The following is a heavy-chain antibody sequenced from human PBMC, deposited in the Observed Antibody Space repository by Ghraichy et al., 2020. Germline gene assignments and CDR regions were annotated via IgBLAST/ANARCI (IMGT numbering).Heavy chain of an antibody. CDR2: IYYSGST. V-gene: IGHV4-39*01. J-gene: IGHJ4*02. CDR3: ARTGGTVNSDY. Sequence: SETLSLTCTVSGGSISSSSYYWGWIRQPPGKGLEWIGSIYYSGSTYYNPSLKSRVTISVDTSKNQFPLKLSSVTAADTAVYYCARTGGTVNSDYWGQGTLVTVSS. D-gene: IGHD7-27*01. CDR1: GGSISSSSYY.